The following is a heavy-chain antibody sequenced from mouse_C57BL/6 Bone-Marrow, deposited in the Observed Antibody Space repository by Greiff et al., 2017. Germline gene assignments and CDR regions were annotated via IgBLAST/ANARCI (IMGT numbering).Heavy chain of an antibody. CDR1: GFTFSDYY. D-gene: IGHD1-1*01. CDR3: ARDSGSSYWYFDV. CDR2: INYDGSST. Sequence: EVMLVESEGGLVQPGSSMKLSCTASGFTFSDYYMAWVRQVPEKGLEWVANINYDGSSTYYLDSLKSRFIISRDNAKNILYLQMSSLKSEDTATYYCARDSGSSYWYFDVWGTGTTVTVSS. V-gene: IGHV5-16*01. J-gene: IGHJ1*03.